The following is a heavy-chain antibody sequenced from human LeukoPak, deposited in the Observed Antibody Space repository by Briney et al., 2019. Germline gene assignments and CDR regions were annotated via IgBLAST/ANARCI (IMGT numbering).Heavy chain of an antibody. CDR3: ARDMGIAVAGLDAFDI. Sequence: ASVKVSCKASGYTFTGYAMNWVRQAPGQGLEWMGWINTNTGNPTYAQGFTGRFVFSLDTSVSTAYLQISSLKAEDTAVYYCARDMGIAVAGLDAFDIWGQGTMVTVSS. J-gene: IGHJ3*02. V-gene: IGHV7-4-1*02. CDR2: INTNTGNP. CDR1: GYTFTGYA. D-gene: IGHD6-19*01.